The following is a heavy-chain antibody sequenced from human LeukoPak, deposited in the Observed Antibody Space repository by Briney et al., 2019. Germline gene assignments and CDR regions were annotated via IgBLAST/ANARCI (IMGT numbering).Heavy chain of an antibody. CDR2: INHSGST. D-gene: IGHD5-24*01. CDR1: GGSFSGYY. Sequence: SETLSLTCAVYGGSFSGYYCSWIRQPPGKGLEWIGEINHSGSTNYNPSLKSRVTISVDTSKNQFSLKLSSVTAADTAVYYCARRRRAHYYYYYMDVWGKGPTVTVSS. V-gene: IGHV4-34*01. J-gene: IGHJ6*03. CDR3: ARRRRAHYYYYYMDV.